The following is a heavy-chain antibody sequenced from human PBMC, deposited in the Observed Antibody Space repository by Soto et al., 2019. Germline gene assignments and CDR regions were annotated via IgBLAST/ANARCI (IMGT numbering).Heavy chain of an antibody. CDR2: ISGSGTDK. V-gene: IGHV3-11*01. J-gene: IGHJ4*02. CDR3: AKLVTTAAAGTFDY. CDR1: VFTFIDYY. D-gene: IGHD6-13*01. Sequence: GWSLRLSCASSVFTFIDYYMTWIRQAPGRGLEWVSYISGSGTDKSYADSVKGRFTISKDNADNSLFLQMNNLRAEDTAVYYCAKLVTTAAAGTFDYWGQGTLVTVSS.